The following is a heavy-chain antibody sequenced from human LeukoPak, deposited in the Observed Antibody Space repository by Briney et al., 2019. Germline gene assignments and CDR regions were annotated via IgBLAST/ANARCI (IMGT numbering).Heavy chain of an antibody. D-gene: IGHD1-26*01. CDR2: IYYSGST. CDR1: GGSFSSYY. Sequence: SETLSLTCAVYGGSFSSYYWSWIRQPPGKGLEWIGYIYYSGSTNYNPSLKSRVTISVDTSKNQFSLKLSSVTAADTAVYYCARGQWELLIPDYWGQGTLVTVSS. V-gene: IGHV4-59*01. J-gene: IGHJ4*02. CDR3: ARGQWELLIPDY.